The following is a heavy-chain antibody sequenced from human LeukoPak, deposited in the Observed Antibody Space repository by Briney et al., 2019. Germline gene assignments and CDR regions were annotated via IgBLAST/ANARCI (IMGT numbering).Heavy chain of an antibody. CDR3: AKALPGYTTRWPIDY. CDR1: GFTFSDYY. Sequence: GGSLRLSCAASGFTFSDYYMSWIRQAPGKVLEWVSYISSIGSTIYYSYSVKVRFTIPRDNANNALYLQMNSLRAEDTAVYYCAKALPGYTTRWPIDYWGQGILVTVSS. D-gene: IGHD5-12*01. CDR2: ISSIGSTI. J-gene: IGHJ4*02. V-gene: IGHV3-11*01.